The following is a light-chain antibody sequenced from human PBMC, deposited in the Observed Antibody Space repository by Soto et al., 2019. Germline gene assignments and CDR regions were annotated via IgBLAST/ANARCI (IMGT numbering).Light chain of an antibody. V-gene: IGLV2-11*01. CDR1: SRDVGGYNY. CDR2: EVT. Sequence: QSALTQPPSVSGAPGQWVTISCTGTSRDVGGYNYVSWYQQHPGKVPKLMIDEVTKRPSGVPDRFSGSTSGNAASLTVSGLQADDEAYYYWCLPSGDSSYVFGTGTKLTVL. J-gene: IGLJ1*01. CDR3: CLPSGDSSYV.